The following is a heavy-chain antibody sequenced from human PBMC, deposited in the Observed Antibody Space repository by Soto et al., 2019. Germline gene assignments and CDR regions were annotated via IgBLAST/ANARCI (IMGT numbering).Heavy chain of an antibody. V-gene: IGHV1-69*01. CDR3: ARSQGSSTSLEIYYYYYYGMDV. Sequence: QVQLVQSGAEVKKPGSSVKVSCKASGGTFSSYPISWVRQAPGQGLEWMGGNIPLSGTANYAQKFQGRVTFTADESTSTAYMELSSLRSEDTAVYYCARSQGSSTSLEIYYYYYYGMDVWGQGTTVTVSS. D-gene: IGHD2-2*01. J-gene: IGHJ6*02. CDR2: NIPLSGTA. CDR1: GGTFSSYP.